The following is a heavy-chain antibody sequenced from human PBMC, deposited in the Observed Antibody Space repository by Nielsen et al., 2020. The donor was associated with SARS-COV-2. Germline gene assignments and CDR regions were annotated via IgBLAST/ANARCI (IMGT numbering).Heavy chain of an antibody. Sequence: SETLSLTCTVSGGSISSSSYYWGWIRQPPGKGLEWIGSIYYSGSTYYNPSLKSRVTISVDTSKNQFSLKLSSVTAADTAVYYCARHDLVVPAAPHFDYWGQGTLVTVSS. D-gene: IGHD2-2*01. CDR3: ARHDLVVPAAPHFDY. J-gene: IGHJ4*02. CDR2: IYYSGST. V-gene: IGHV4-39*01. CDR1: GGSISSSSYY.